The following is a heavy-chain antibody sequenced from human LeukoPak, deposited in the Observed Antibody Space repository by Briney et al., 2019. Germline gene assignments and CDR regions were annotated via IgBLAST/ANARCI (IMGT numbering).Heavy chain of an antibody. D-gene: IGHD1-26*01. J-gene: IGHJ4*02. CDR3: AAYGEWELPLGQDY. V-gene: IGHV3-30*03. CDR1: GFTFSSYG. CDR2: ISYDGSNK. Sequence: GGSLRLSCAASGFTFSSYGMHWVRQAPGKGLEWVAVISYDGSNKYYADSVKGRFTISRDNSKNTLYLQMNSLRAEDTAVYYCAAYGEWELPLGQDYWGQGTLVTVSS.